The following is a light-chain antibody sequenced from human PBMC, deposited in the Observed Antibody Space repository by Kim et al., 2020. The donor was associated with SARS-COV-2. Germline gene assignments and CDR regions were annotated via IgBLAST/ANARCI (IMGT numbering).Light chain of an antibody. Sequence: PGESATPSCRASQRVSSRYLAWYQQKPGQAPSLLIYGASTRATGIPDRFSGSGSGTDFTLTISRLEPEDFAVYYCQQYGSAPMYTFGQGTKLEI. V-gene: IGKV3-20*01. CDR1: QRVSSRY. CDR3: QQYGSAPMYT. J-gene: IGKJ2*01. CDR2: GAS.